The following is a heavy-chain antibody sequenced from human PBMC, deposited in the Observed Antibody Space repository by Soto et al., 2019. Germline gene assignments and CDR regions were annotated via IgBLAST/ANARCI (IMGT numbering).Heavy chain of an antibody. J-gene: IGHJ5*02. CDR1: GGSINSYY. V-gene: IGHV4-59*08. CDR2: IYYTGST. CDR3: ARGKTSLFNWFDP. Sequence: SETLSLTCTVSGGSINSYYWSWIRQPPGKGLEWIGQIYYTGSTNYNPSLKSRVTISVDRSKNLFSLRLSSVTAADTAVYYCARGKTSLFNWFDPWGQGTLVTVSS. D-gene: IGHD1-7*01.